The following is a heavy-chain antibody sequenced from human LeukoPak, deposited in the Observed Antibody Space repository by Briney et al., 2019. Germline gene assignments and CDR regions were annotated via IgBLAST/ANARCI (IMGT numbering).Heavy chain of an antibody. CDR1: GYSFTSYW. CDR2: IYPGDSDT. Sequence: GASLKISCKGSGYSFTSYWIGWVRQMPGKGLEWMGIIYPGDSDTRYSPSFQGQVTISADKSISTAYLQWSSLKASDTAMYYCASISSHFNWYFDLWGRGTLVTVSS. J-gene: IGHJ2*01. V-gene: IGHV5-51*01. CDR3: ASISSHFNWYFDL. D-gene: IGHD3-16*02.